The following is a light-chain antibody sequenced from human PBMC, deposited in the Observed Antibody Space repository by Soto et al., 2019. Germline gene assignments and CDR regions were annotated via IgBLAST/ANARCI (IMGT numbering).Light chain of an antibody. CDR2: SND. J-gene: IGLJ3*02. CDR3: ATWDDSLKGV. Sequence: QPVLTQPPSASGTPGQRVTISCSGSSSNIGGNSVTWYQQFPGTAPKLLIYSNDLRPSGVPDRFSGSKSGTSASLAISGLQSEDEADYYCATWDDSLKGVFGGGTKLTVL. V-gene: IGLV1-44*01. CDR1: SSNIGGNS.